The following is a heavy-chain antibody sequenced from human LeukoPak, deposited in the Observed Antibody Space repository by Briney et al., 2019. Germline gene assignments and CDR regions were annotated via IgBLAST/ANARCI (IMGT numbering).Heavy chain of an antibody. V-gene: IGHV4-38-2*01. J-gene: IGHJ5*02. Sequence: SETLSLTCAVSGYSISSGYYWGWIRQPPWKGLEWIGSIYQSGSTYYNPSLKSRVTISVDTSKNQFSLKLSSVAAADTAVYYCARLDRWFDPWGQGTLVTVSS. CDR2: IYQSGST. CDR3: ARLDRWFDP. CDR1: GYSISSGYY. D-gene: IGHD1-14*01.